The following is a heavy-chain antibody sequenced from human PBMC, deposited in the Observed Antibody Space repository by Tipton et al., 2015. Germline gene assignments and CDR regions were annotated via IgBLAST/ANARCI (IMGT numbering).Heavy chain of an antibody. Sequence: TLSLTCTVSGGSISGITYYWGWIRQPPGKGLEWIGSIYYSGSTYNPSLKSRVTISADTSKNQFSLKLSSVTAADTAVYYCARAPSDYDIWSGTFEYWGQGTLVTVSS. D-gene: IGHD3-3*01. V-gene: IGHV4-39*01. J-gene: IGHJ4*02. CDR2: IYYSGST. CDR3: ARAPSDYDIWSGTFEY. CDR1: GGSISGITYY.